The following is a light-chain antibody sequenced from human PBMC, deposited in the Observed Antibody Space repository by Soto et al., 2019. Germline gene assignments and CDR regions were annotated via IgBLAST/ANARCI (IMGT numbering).Light chain of an antibody. CDR2: DAS. Sequence: VLTQSPGTLSLSPVGRATLSWWASQSVGRSLAWYQQKPGQAPRLLINDASNRATGIPARFGGSGSGTDFTLTISSLQPDDFATYYCQQYNNYWTFGQGTKVDIK. V-gene: IGKV3-11*01. CDR3: QQYNNYWT. J-gene: IGKJ1*01. CDR1: QSVGRS.